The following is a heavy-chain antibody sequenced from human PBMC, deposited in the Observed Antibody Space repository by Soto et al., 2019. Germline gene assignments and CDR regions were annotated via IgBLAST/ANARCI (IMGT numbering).Heavy chain of an antibody. CDR1: GGTFRSDA. D-gene: IGHD3-16*01. V-gene: IGHV1-69*01. J-gene: IGHJ5*01. CDR2: IIPIFGKA. CDR3: ARGVTGGTYDS. Sequence: QVQLEQSGAEVKKPESSVRVSCKASGGTFRSDAFTWVRQAPGQGLEWVGGIIPIFGKATYAQKFQDRVKFTADESTNTTYMELSSLRSEDTATYYCARGVTGGTYDSWGPGTVVTVSA.